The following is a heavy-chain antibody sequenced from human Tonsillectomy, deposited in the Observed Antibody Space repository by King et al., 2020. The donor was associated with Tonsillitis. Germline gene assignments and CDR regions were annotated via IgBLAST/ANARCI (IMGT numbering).Heavy chain of an antibody. CDR2: ISNGGDIT. Sequence: VQLQESGGGLVQPGGSLRLSCAASGFTFSNFGIGWVRQAPGKGLEWVSDISNGGDITYYADSVKGRFTISRDNSKNTLYLQMNSLRAEDTALYYCAKAVFHNGLYDYWGQGTRVTVSS. D-gene: IGHD2-8*01. V-gene: IGHV3-23*01. CDR1: GFTFSNFG. CDR3: AKAVFHNGLYDY. J-gene: IGHJ4*02.